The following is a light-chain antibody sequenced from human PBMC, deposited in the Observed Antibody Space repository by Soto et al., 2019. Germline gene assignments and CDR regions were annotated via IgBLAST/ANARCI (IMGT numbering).Light chain of an antibody. CDR3: QQYGSSPVT. J-gene: IGKJ4*01. CDR1: QSISTN. Sequence: ETLMTQSPANLSLSPGETATLSCRARQSISTNLALYQQKLGQAPRLLIYGASPRATGIPARFSGSGSGTDFTLTISRLEPEDLAVYYCQQYGSSPVTFGGGTKVDI. CDR2: GAS. V-gene: IGKV3-20*01.